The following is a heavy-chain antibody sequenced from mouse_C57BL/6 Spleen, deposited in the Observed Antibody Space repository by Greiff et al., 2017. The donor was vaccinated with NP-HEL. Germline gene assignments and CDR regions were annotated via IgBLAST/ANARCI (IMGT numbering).Heavy chain of an antibody. CDR1: GYTFTDYN. J-gene: IGHJ2*01. V-gene: IGHV1-22*01. D-gene: IGHD1-1*01. CDR3: ARENYYGSNYFDY. Sequence: EVKLQQSGPELVKPGASVKMSCKASGYTFTDYNMHWVKQSHGKSLEWIGYINPNNGGTSYNQKFKGKATLTVNKSSSTAYMGLRSLTSEVSAAYYCARENYYGSNYFDYWGQGTTLTVSS. CDR2: INPNNGGT.